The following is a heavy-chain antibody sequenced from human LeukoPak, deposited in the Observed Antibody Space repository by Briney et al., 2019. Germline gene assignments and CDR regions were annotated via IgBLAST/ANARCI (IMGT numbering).Heavy chain of an antibody. J-gene: IGHJ4*02. V-gene: IGHV4-39*07. D-gene: IGHD3-10*01. CDR1: GGSISSSSYY. CDR3: ARDEESSITMVRGVIRY. Sequence: SETLSLTCTVSGGSISSSSYYWGWIRQPPGKGLEWIGSIYYSGSTYYNPSLKSRVTISVDTSKNQFSLKLSSVTAADTAVYYCARDEESSITMVRGVIRYWGQGTLVTVSS. CDR2: IYYSGST.